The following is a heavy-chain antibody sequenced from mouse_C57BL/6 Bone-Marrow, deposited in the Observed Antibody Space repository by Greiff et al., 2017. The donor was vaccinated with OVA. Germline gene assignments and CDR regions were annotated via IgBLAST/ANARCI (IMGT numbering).Heavy chain of an antibody. CDR1: GFTFSSYA. V-gene: IGHV5-4*01. CDR2: ISDGGSYT. Sequence: EVQLVESGGGLVKPGGSLTLSCAASGFTFSSYAMSWVRQTPEKRLEWVATISDGGSYTYYPDNVKGRFTISRDNAKNNLYLQMSHLKSEDTAMYYCARDGDSSYYYAMDDWGQGTSVTVSS. J-gene: IGHJ4*01. CDR3: ARDGDSSYYYAMDD.